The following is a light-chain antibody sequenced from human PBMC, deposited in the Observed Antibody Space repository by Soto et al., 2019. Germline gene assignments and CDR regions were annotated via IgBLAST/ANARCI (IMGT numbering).Light chain of an antibody. CDR3: SSYTSSSTLV. CDR2: EVS. CDR1: SSDVGGYNY. J-gene: IGLJ1*01. V-gene: IGLV2-14*01. Sequence: QSALTQPASVSGSPGQSITISCTGTSSDVGGYNYVPWYQQHPGKAPQLMIHEVSNRPSGVSNRFSGSKSGNTASLTISGLQAEDEADYYCSSYTSSSTLVFGTGTKLTVL.